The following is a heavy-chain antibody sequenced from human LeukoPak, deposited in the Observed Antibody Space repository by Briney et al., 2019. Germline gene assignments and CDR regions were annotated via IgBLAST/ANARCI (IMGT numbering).Heavy chain of an antibody. D-gene: IGHD3-10*01. CDR2: INPNSGGT. J-gene: IGHJ6*03. CDR1: GYTFTGYY. Sequence: ASVKASCKASGYTFTGYYMHWVRQAPGQGLEWMGWINPNSGGTNYAQKFQGRVTMTRDTSISTAYMELSRLRSDDTAVYYCARGLGVSDYYYYYMDVWGKGTTVTVSS. V-gene: IGHV1-2*02. CDR3: ARGLGVSDYYYYYMDV.